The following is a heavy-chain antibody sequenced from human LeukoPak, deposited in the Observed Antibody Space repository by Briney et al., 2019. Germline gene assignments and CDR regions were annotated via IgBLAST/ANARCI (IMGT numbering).Heavy chain of an antibody. CDR3: ARDRLGLRLGELSPAEEYDY. J-gene: IGHJ4*02. V-gene: IGHV3-66*01. CDR1: GFTVSSNY. Sequence: PGGSLRLSCAAPGFTVSSNYMSWVRQAPGKGLEWVSVIYSGGSTYYADSVKGRFTISRDNSKNTLYLQMNSLRAEDTAVYYCARDRLGLRLGELSPAEEYDYWGQGTLVTVSS. CDR2: IYSGGST. D-gene: IGHD3-16*02.